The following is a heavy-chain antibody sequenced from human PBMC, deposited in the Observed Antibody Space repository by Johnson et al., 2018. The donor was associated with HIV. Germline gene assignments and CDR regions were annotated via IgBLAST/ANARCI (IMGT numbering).Heavy chain of an antibody. CDR1: GFTFSSYA. J-gene: IGHJ3*02. CDR2: ISYDGSNK. CDR3: ARLFGELFLGAFDI. V-gene: IGHV3-30-3*01. Sequence: QMQLVESGGGVVQPGRSLRLSCAASGFTFSSYAMHWVRQAPGKGLEWVAVISYDGSNKYYADSVKGRFTISRDNSKNTLYLQMNSLRAEDTAVYYCARLFGELFLGAFDIWGQGTMVTVSS. D-gene: IGHD3-10*01.